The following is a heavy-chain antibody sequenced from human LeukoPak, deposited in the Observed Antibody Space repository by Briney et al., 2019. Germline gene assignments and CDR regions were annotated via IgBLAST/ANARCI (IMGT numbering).Heavy chain of an antibody. CDR3: ARVLVVVAATHAFDI. D-gene: IGHD2-15*01. CDR1: GYTFTSYA. J-gene: IGHJ3*02. CDR2: INAGNGNT. V-gene: IGHV1-3*01. Sequence: GASAKVSCKASGYTFTSYAMHWVRQAPGQRLEWMGWINAGNGNTKYSQKFQGRVTITRDTSASTAYMELSSLRSEDTAVYYCARVLVVVAATHAFDIWGQGTMVTVSS.